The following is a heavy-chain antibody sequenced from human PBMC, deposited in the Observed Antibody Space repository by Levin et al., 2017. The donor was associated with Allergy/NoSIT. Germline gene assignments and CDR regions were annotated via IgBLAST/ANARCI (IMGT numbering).Heavy chain of an antibody. Sequence: SETLSLTCTVSGGSISSDYWSWIRQPPGKGLEWIGYIYNSGSTNYNPSLKSRVTISVDTSKNQFSLKLSAVTAADTAVYYCARRFCGGGTCYFGAHGMDVWGQGTTVTVSS. CDR3: ARRFCGGGTCYFGAHGMDV. D-gene: IGHD2-15*01. J-gene: IGHJ6*02. CDR1: GGSISSDY. CDR2: IYNSGST. V-gene: IGHV4-59*08.